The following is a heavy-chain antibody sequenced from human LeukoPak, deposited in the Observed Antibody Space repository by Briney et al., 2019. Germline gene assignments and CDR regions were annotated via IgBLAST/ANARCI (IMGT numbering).Heavy chain of an antibody. CDR2: ISYDGSNK. CDR1: GFTFSSYD. CDR3: AKDRHYESNVLGY. J-gene: IGHJ4*02. D-gene: IGHD3-22*01. V-gene: IGHV3-30*18. Sequence: GGSLRLSCAASGFTFSSYDMHWVRQALSKGLELVAVISYDGSNKYYADSVKGRVTISRDNSKSTLYLQMNSLRAEDTAVYYCAKDRHYESNVLGYWGQGTLVTVSS.